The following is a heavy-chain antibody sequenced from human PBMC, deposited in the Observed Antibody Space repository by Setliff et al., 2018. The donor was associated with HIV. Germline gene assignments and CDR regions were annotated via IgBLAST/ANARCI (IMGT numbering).Heavy chain of an antibody. CDR3: AKEARGIPTTGTGY. J-gene: IGHJ4*02. D-gene: IGHD6-13*01. Sequence: SETLSLTCTVSGGSISSSSYYWGWIRQPPGKGLEWIGTIYYTGSTYYNPSLKSRVAISVDTSKNQFSLKLSSVTAADTAVYYCAKEARGIPTTGTGYWGQGALVTVSS. CDR1: GGSISSSSYY. V-gene: IGHV4-39*02. CDR2: IYYTGST.